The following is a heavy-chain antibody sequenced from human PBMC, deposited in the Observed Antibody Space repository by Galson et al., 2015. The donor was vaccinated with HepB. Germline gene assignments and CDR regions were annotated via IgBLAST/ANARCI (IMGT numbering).Heavy chain of an antibody. CDR3: ATTYYYDSSGYWGFDY. J-gene: IGHJ4*02. CDR2: IIPILGIA. V-gene: IGHV1-69*02. Sequence: SVKVSCKASGGTFSSYTISWVRQAPGQGLEWMGRIIPILGIANYAQKFQGRVTITADKSTSTAYMELSGLRSEDTAVYYCATTYYYDSSGYWGFDYWGQGTLVTVSS. CDR1: GGTFSSYT. D-gene: IGHD3-22*01.